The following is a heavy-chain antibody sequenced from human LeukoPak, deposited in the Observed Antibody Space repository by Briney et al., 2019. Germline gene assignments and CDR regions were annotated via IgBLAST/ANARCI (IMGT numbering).Heavy chain of an antibody. V-gene: IGHV3-53*01. CDR3: ARRPSGVPAAQGGNYYYGMDV. CDR1: GFTVSSNY. CDR2: IYSGGST. D-gene: IGHD2-2*01. J-gene: IGHJ6*02. Sequence: PGGSLRLSCAASGFTVSSNYMSWVRQAPGKGLEWVSVIYSGGSTYYADSVKGRFTISRDNSKNTLYLQMNSLRAEDTAVYYCARRPSGVPAAQGGNYYYGMDVWGQGTTVTVSS.